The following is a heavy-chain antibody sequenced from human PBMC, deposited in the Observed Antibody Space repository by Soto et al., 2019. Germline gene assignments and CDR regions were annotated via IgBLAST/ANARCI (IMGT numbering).Heavy chain of an antibody. D-gene: IGHD2-21*01. CDR2: IIPFLGVA. CDR1: GGTFSSYT. CDR3: ASVHGLEGMGMVLIWYIDYNGGHYFDPSLKSLVTISVDTSKMEFSIMLSSLTAADTAVYYCARTPLL. J-gene: IGHJ4*02. V-gene: IGHV1-69*02. Sequence: ASVKVSCKASGGTFSSYTISWVRQAPGQGLEWMGRIIPFLGVANYAQQFQGRVTMTADGSTSTAYMELSSLRSEDTAVYYCASVHGLEGMGMVLIWYIDYNGGHYFDPSLKSLVTISVDTSKMEFSIMLSSLTAADTAVYYCARTPLLWGQGTLVTVSS.